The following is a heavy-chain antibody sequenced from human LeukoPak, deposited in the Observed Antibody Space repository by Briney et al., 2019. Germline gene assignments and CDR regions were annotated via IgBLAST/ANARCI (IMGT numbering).Heavy chain of an antibody. CDR2: ISYDGSNK. CDR3: AKDCTVVVVAATLSGWFDP. Sequence: GRFLRLSCAASGFTFSSYGTHWVRQAPGKGLEWVAVISYDGSNKYYADSVKGRFTISRDNSKNTLYLQMNSLRAEDTAVYYCAKDCTVVVVAATLSGWFDPWGQGTLVTVSS. V-gene: IGHV3-30*18. J-gene: IGHJ5*02. D-gene: IGHD2-15*01. CDR1: GFTFSSYG.